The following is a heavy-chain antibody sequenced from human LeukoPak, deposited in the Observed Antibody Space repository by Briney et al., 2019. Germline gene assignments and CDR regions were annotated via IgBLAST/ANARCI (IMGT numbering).Heavy chain of an antibody. D-gene: IGHD2-2*01. J-gene: IGHJ6*01. V-gene: IGHV3-66*01. CDR1: GFTVSNNY. Sequence: GGSLRLSCAASGFTVSNNYMSWVRQAPGKGLEWVSVIYSGGNTYYADSVKGRFTISRDSSKNTLYLQMNSLRAEDTAFYYCARVVTANAYGVGVWGQGTRVSV. CDR3: ARVVTANAYGVGV. CDR2: IYSGGNT.